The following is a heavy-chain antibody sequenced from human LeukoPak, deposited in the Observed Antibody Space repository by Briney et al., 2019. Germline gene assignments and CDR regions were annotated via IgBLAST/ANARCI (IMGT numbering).Heavy chain of an antibody. Sequence: GGSLRLSCAASGFTFSSYAMSWVHQAPGKGLEWVSAISGSGGSTYYADSVKGRFTISRDNSKNTLYLQMNSLRAEDTAVYYCAKGAAAAAPHRDYFDYWGQGTLVTVSS. CDR3: AKGAAAAAPHRDYFDY. V-gene: IGHV3-23*01. CDR1: GFTFSSYA. J-gene: IGHJ4*02. D-gene: IGHD6-13*01. CDR2: ISGSGGST.